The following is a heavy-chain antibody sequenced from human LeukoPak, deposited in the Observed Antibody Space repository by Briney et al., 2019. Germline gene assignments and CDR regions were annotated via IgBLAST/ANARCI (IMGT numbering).Heavy chain of an antibody. Sequence: MASETLSLTCTVSGGSISSGDYYWSWIRQPPGKGLEWIGYIYYSGSTYYNPSLKSRVTISVDTSKNQFSLKLSSVTAADTAVYYCARDLKGATPYYYYYYMDVWGKGTTVTVSS. D-gene: IGHD1-26*01. CDR3: ARDLKGATPYYYYYYMDV. CDR1: GGSISSGDYY. V-gene: IGHV4-30-4*08. J-gene: IGHJ6*03. CDR2: IYYSGST.